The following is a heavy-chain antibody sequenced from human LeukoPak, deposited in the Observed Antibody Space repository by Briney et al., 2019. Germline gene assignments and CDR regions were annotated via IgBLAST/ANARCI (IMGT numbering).Heavy chain of an antibody. CDR1: GGSFSGYD. D-gene: IGHD1-26*01. V-gene: IGHV4-34*01. J-gene: IGHJ4*02. CDR2: VNPSGNT. Sequence: PSETLSLTCAVHGGSFSGYDWHWIRQPPGKGLEWIGEVNPSGNTNYNPSLKSRVTISVDTSKNQFSLNLSSVTAADTAVYYCARGVFDGSYFACWGQRTRVSVSS. CDR3: ARGVFDGSYFAC.